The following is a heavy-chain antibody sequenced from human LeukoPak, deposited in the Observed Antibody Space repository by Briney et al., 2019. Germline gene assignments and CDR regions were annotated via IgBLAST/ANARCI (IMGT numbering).Heavy chain of an antibody. CDR2: INSDGSST. CDR1: GFTFNSYW. V-gene: IGHV3-74*01. J-gene: IGHJ4*02. D-gene: IGHD2-15*01. CDR3: ARSAAVVTATFGY. Sequence: GGSLRLSCAASGFTFNSYWMHWVRQAPGKGLVWVSRINSDGSSTSYADSVKGRFTISRDNAKNTLYLQMNSLRAEDTAVYHCARSAAVVTATFGYWGQGTLVTVSS.